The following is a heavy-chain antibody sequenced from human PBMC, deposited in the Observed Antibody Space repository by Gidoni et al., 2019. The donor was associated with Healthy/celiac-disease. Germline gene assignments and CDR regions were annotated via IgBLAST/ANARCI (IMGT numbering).Heavy chain of an antibody. CDR2: INPNSGGA. J-gene: IGHJ4*02. D-gene: IGHD2-15*01. V-gene: IGHV1-2*02. CDR1: GYTFTGYY. Sequence: QVQLVQSGAEVKKPGASVKVSCKASGYTFTGYYMHWVRQAPGQGLEWMGWINPNSGGANYAQKFQGRVTMTRDTSISTAYMELSRLRSDDTAVYYCAREGVDCSGGSCYSFDYWGQGTLVTVSS. CDR3: AREGVDCSGGSCYSFDY.